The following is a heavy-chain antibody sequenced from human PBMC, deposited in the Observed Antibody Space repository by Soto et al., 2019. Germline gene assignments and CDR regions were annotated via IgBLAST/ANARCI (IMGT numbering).Heavy chain of an antibody. Sequence: PGGSLRLSCAASGFTFSSCAMSWVRQAPGKGLEWVSAISGSGGSTYYADSVKGRFTISRDNSKNTLYLQMNSLRAEDTAVYYCAKDLTMIVVVNHYYYYGMVVWGQGTTVTVSS. CDR1: GFTFSSCA. J-gene: IGHJ6*02. CDR2: ISGSGGST. D-gene: IGHD3-22*01. V-gene: IGHV3-23*01. CDR3: AKDLTMIVVVNHYYYYGMVV.